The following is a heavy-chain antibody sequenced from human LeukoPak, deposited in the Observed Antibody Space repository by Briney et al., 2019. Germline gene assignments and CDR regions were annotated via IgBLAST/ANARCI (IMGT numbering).Heavy chain of an antibody. Sequence: GASVKVSCKASGGTFSSYAISWVRQAPGQGLEWMGGNIPIFGTANYAQKFQGRVTITADESTSTAYMELSSLRSEDTAVYYCARVRSSSWYGHDYYYYYYMDVWGKGTTVTVSS. CDR3: ARVRSSSWYGHDYYYYYYMDV. V-gene: IGHV1-69*13. CDR2: NIPIFGTA. CDR1: GGTFSSYA. D-gene: IGHD6-13*01. J-gene: IGHJ6*03.